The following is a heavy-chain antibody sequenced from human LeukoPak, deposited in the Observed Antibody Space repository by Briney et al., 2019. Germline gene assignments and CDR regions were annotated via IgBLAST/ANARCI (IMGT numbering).Heavy chain of an antibody. D-gene: IGHD2-2*01. CDR3: AKDGPAPSGYCSSTSCRSY. Sequence: PGGSLRLSCAASGFTFSTYAMTWVRQAPGKGLEWVSTISGSGGSTYFAASVKGRFTISRDNSKNTLYLQMNSLRAEDTAVYYCAKDGPAPSGYCSSTSCRSYWGQGTLVTVSS. CDR2: ISGSGGST. J-gene: IGHJ4*02. V-gene: IGHV3-23*01. CDR1: GFTFSTYA.